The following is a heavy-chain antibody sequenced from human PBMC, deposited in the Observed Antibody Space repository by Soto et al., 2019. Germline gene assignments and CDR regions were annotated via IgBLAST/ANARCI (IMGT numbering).Heavy chain of an antibody. CDR2: IYYSGST. Sequence: SETLSLTCTVSGGSISSYYWSWIRQPPGKGLEWIGYIYYSGSTNYNPSLKSRVTISVDTSKNQFSLKLSSVTAADTAVYYCARDPAANIFDYWGQGTLVTVSS. D-gene: IGHD6-13*01. J-gene: IGHJ4*02. CDR1: GGSISSYY. V-gene: IGHV4-59*01. CDR3: ARDPAANIFDY.